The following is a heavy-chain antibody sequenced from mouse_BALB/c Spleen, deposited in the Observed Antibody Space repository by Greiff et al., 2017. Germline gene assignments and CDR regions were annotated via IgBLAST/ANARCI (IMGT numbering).Heavy chain of an antibody. CDR3: ARQSDGYYVGFAY. V-gene: IGHV5-12-1*01. CDR1: GFAFSSYD. Sequence: EVHLVESGGGLVKPGGSLKLSCAASGFAFSSYDMSWVRQTPEKRLEWVAYISSGGGSTYYPDTVKGRFTISRDNAKNTLYLQMSSLKSEDTAMYYCARQSDGYYVGFAYWGQGTLVTVSA. CDR2: ISSGGGST. J-gene: IGHJ3*01. D-gene: IGHD2-3*01.